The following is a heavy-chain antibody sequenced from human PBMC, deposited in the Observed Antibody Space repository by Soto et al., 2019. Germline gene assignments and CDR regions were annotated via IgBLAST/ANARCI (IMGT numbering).Heavy chain of an antibody. V-gene: IGHV4-30-2*01. J-gene: IGHJ4*02. CDR1: GGSISSGGYS. Sequence: PSETLSLTCAVSGGSISSGGYSWSWIRQPPGKGLEWIGYIYHSGNTYYNPSLKSRVTISVDRSKNQFSLTLSSVTAADTAVYYCASRPLHHYRGQGSPVIVSS. CDR3: ASRPLHHY. CDR2: IYHSGNT.